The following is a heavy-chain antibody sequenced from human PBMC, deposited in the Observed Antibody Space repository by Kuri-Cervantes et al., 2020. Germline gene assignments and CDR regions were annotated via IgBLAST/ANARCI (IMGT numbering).Heavy chain of an antibody. J-gene: IGHJ4*02. Sequence: SVKVSCKASGGTFSSYAISWVRQAPGQGLEWIGGIIPIFGTANYAQKFQGRVTITTDESTSTAYMEVSSLRSEDTAMYYCARDRYSDGTNNHYYESAYWGQGTLVTSPQ. D-gene: IGHD3-22*01. V-gene: IGHV1-69*05. CDR1: GGTFSSYA. CDR2: IIPIFGTA. CDR3: ARDRYSDGTNNHYYESAY.